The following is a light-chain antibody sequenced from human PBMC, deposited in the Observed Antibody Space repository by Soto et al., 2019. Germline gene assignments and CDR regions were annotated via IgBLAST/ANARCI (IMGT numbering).Light chain of an antibody. CDR2: AAS. CDR3: QQRSNWPPIT. J-gene: IGKJ5*01. Sequence: DIQLTQSPSFLSASVGDRVIFTCRTSQGIGSSLAWYQQKPGRAPKLLIYAASTLQSGVPSRFSGSGSGTDFTLTISSLEPEDFAVYYWQQRSNWPPITFGQGTRLEIK. V-gene: IGKV1-9*01. CDR1: QGIGSS.